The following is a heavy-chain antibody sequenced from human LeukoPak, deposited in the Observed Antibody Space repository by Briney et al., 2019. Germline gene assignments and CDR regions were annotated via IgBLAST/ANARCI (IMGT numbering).Heavy chain of an antibody. CDR3: TRDQAHYYAHGAFDV. Sequence: SETLSLTCTVSGGSISSYYWSWIRQPAGKGLEWIGRIYTSGSTNYNPSLKSRITMSINTSKNEFSLKLNSVTAADTAVYYCTRDQAHYYAHGAFDVWGQGTMVSVSS. CDR1: GGSISSYY. V-gene: IGHV4-4*07. D-gene: IGHD3-10*01. J-gene: IGHJ3*01. CDR2: IYTSGST.